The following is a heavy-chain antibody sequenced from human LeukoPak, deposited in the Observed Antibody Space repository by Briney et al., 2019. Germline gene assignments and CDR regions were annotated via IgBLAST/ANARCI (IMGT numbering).Heavy chain of an antibody. Sequence: SETLSLTCTVSGGSISSSSYYWGWIRQPPGKGLEWIGSIYYSGSTYYNPSLKSRVTISVDTSKNQFSLKLSSVTAADTAVYYCAIHSVLLRFLEWFKVGAFDIWGQGTMVTVSS. D-gene: IGHD3-3*01. CDR2: IYYSGST. CDR3: AIHSVLLRFLEWFKVGAFDI. CDR1: GGSISSSSYY. J-gene: IGHJ3*02. V-gene: IGHV4-39*01.